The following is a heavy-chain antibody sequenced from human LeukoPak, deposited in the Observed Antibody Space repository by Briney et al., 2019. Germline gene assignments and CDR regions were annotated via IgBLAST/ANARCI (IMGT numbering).Heavy chain of an antibody. J-gene: IGHJ3*02. Sequence: PGGSLTLSCAASGFTFSDYYMSWVRQAPGKGLEWVANINQDGRAKYYGDSVKGRFTISRDNDKNSLYLQMNSLRAEDTAVYYCAAGDDFDIWGQGTMVTVSS. CDR3: AAGDDFDI. D-gene: IGHD6-13*01. V-gene: IGHV3-7*01. CDR1: GFTFSDYY. CDR2: INQDGRAK.